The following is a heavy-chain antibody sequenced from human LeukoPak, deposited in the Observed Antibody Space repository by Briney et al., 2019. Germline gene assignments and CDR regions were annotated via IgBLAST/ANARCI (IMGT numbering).Heavy chain of an antibody. Sequence: ASVNVSCTASGYTFTSYAMHWVRQAPGQRLEWMGWINAGNGNTKYSQKLQGRVTITRDTSASTAYMELSSLRSEDTAVYYCARDGIFGVVKDYYYGMDVWGQGTTVTVSS. J-gene: IGHJ6*02. CDR2: INAGNGNT. CDR1: GYTFTSYA. CDR3: ARDGIFGVVKDYYYGMDV. D-gene: IGHD3-3*01. V-gene: IGHV1-3*01.